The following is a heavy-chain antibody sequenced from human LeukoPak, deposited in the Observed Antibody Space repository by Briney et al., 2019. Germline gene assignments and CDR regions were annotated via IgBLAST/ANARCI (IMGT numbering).Heavy chain of an antibody. D-gene: IGHD3-10*01. V-gene: IGHV3-7*01. CDR2: NKEDGTVK. Sequence: GESLRPSCAASGFTLSNHWMTWIRQAPGKGLEWVAHNKEDGTVKDYVDSVKGRFTISRDNTKNSLFLQLNSLRAEDTAVYYCVRDRGWFHFDLWGQGTLVTVSS. CDR3: VRDRGWFHFDL. CDR1: GFTLSNHW. J-gene: IGHJ4*02.